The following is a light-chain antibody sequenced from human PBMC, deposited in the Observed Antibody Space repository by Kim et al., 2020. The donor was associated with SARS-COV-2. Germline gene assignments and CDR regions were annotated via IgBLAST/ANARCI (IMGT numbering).Light chain of an antibody. Sequence: AIRITQSPSSLSASTGDRITITCRASQRISSYLAWYQQKPGKAPNLLIYAASTLQSGVPSRFSGSGSGTDFTLTISCLQSEDFATYYCQQYYDYPRTFGLGTKVDIK. CDR3: QQYYDYPRT. CDR1: QRISSY. CDR2: AAS. V-gene: IGKV1-8*01. J-gene: IGKJ1*01.